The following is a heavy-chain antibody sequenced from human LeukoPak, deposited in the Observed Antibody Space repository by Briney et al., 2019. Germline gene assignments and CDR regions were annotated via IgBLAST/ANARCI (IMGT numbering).Heavy chain of an antibody. V-gene: IGHV3-7*03. D-gene: IGHD6-13*01. CDR1: GFTFSNFW. Sequence: PGESLRLSCTASGFTFSNFWMGWVRQAPGKGLEWVANVKQDETEKFYLGSVKGRFTISRDNAKNSLYLQMNSLRAEDTAVYYCAKSPYISTWYGDYWGQGTLVTVSS. J-gene: IGHJ4*02. CDR2: VKQDETEK. CDR3: AKSPYISTWYGDY.